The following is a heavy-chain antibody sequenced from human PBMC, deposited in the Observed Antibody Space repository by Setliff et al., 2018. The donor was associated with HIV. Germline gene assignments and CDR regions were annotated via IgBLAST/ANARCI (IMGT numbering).Heavy chain of an antibody. CDR3: ARPVEMANREFDY. D-gene: IGHD1-26*01. CDR2: IYYSGST. CDR1: GGSISDSRYY. J-gene: IGHJ4*02. Sequence: SETLSLTCTASGGSISDSRYYWGWIRQPPGKGLEWIGNIYYSGSTYYNPSLKSRVTISVDTSKNQFSLKLSSVTAADTAVYYCARPVEMANREFDYWGQGTLVTVSS. V-gene: IGHV4-39*01.